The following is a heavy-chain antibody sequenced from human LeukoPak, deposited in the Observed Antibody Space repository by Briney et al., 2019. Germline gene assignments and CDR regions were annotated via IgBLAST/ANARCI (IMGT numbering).Heavy chain of an antibody. CDR2: ITSSSGSI. Sequence: GGSLRLSCAASGFTFSTYNMNWVRQAPGKGLEWVSSITSSSGSIYYADSVKGRFTISRDNAKNTLYLQMNSLRAEDTAVYYCARSFDAWGQGTLVTVSS. V-gene: IGHV3-21*01. CDR1: GFTFSTYN. J-gene: IGHJ4*02. CDR3: ARSFDA.